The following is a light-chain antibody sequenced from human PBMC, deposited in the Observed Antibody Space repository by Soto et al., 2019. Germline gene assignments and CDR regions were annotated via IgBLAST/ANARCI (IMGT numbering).Light chain of an antibody. CDR3: QQYNSYLRT. Sequence: DTQMTQSPSTLSGSVGDRVTITCRASQTISSWLAWYQQKPGKAPKLLIYKASTLKSGVPSRFSGSGSGTEFTLTISSLQPDDFATYYCQQYNSYLRTFGQGTKVDIK. J-gene: IGKJ1*01. V-gene: IGKV1-5*03. CDR2: KAS. CDR1: QTISSW.